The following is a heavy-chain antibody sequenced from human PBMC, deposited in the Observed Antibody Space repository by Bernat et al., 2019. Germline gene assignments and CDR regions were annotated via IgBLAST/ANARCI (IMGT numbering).Heavy chain of an antibody. CDR3: AKDRMYSGSYYFES. D-gene: IGHD1-26*01. J-gene: IGHJ4*02. Sequence: EVQVLESGGDLVQPGGSLRLSCEASGFILSNFAMTWVRQAPGQGLEWVSTISGDGANTYYADSVKGRFTISRDNSKNSLYLQMNSLRAEDTALYYCAKDRMYSGSYYFESWGQGTLVTVSS. V-gene: IGHV3-23*01. CDR2: ISGDGANT. CDR1: GFILSNFA.